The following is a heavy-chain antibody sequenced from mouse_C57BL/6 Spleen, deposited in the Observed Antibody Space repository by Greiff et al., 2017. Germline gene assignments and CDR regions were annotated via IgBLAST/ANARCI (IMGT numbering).Heavy chain of an antibody. Sequence: QVQLQQPGAELVKPGASVKMSCKASGYTFTSYWITWVKQRPGQGLEWIGDIYPGSGSTTYNGKFKSKATLTVDTSSSTAYMQLSSLTSEDSAVECCASARHNYGSSPDYWGQGTTLTVSS. CDR3: ASARHNYGSSPDY. D-gene: IGHD1-1*01. V-gene: IGHV1-55*01. J-gene: IGHJ2*01. CDR1: GYTFTSYW. CDR2: IYPGSGST.